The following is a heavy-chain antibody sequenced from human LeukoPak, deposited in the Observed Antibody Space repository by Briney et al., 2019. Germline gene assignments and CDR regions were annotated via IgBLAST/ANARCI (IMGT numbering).Heavy chain of an antibody. J-gene: IGHJ4*02. D-gene: IGHD6-6*01. CDR2: GYYSRRS. CDR1: GGSISSSDYY. V-gene: IGHV4-39*01. CDR3: ARLLAAAQTDYFDY. Sequence: SETLSLTCTVSGGSISSSDYYCAWVRQPPGKGLERVGSGYYSRRSYYTQSLKSRVTISVDTSKNQFSLKLYSVTAADTAVYYCARLLAAAQTDYFDYWGQGTKVTVSS.